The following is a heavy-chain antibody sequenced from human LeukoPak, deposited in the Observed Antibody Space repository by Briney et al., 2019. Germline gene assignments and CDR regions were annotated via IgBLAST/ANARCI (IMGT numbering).Heavy chain of an antibody. J-gene: IGHJ4*02. CDR3: ARGLKQWLANKLSSEDY. D-gene: IGHD6-19*01. CDR2: MNPNSGNT. Sequence: ASVKVSCKASGYTFTSYGINWVRQATGQGLEWMGWMNPNSGNTGYAQKFQGRVTMTRNTSISTAYMELSSLRSEDTAVYYCARGLKQWLANKLSSEDYWGQGTLVTVSS. V-gene: IGHV1-8*02. CDR1: GYTFTSYG.